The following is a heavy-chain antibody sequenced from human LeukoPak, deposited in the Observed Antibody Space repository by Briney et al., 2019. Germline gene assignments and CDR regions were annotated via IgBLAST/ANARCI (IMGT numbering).Heavy chain of an antibody. J-gene: IGHJ4*02. CDR2: ISGSAGST. Sequence: GGSLRLSCISSGFMFSNYAMSWVRQAPGKGLEWVSAISGSAGSTYYADSVKGRFTISRDNSKLALYLQMDSLRAEDTAVYCCARGSGMGYNFWSGPYQWGQGTLVTVSS. CDR1: GFMFSNYA. D-gene: IGHD3-3*01. CDR3: ARGSGMGYNFWSGPYQ. V-gene: IGHV3-23*01.